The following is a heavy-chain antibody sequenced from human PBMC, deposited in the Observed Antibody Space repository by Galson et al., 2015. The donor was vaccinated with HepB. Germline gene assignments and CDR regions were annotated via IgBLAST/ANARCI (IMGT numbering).Heavy chain of an antibody. V-gene: IGHV3-30*09. Sequence: SLRLSCAASGFTSSSYAMHWVRQAPGKGLEWVAVISYDGSNKYYADSVKGRFAISRDNSKNTLYLQMNSLRAEDTAVYYCAKGYDFWSGYYPYGMDVWGQGTTVTVSS. CDR3: AKGYDFWSGYYPYGMDV. D-gene: IGHD3-3*01. CDR2: ISYDGSNK. CDR1: GFTSSSYA. J-gene: IGHJ6*02.